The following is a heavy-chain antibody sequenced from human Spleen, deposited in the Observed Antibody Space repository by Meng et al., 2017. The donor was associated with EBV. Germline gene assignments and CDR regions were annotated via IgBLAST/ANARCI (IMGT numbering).Heavy chain of an antibody. V-gene: IGHV4-34*01. J-gene: IGHJ5*02. CDR1: GGSFSGYF. CDR2: INHSGST. D-gene: IGHD6-6*01. Sequence: QMQLQQGGAGMLHPAAILFLTCPVYGGSFSGYFWSWIRQPPGKGLEWIGEINHSGSTSYNPSLKSRVTISEDTSKNQFSLKLSSVTAADTAIYYCAKGKIVARSPWFDPWGQGTLVTVSS. CDR3: AKGKIVARSPWFDP.